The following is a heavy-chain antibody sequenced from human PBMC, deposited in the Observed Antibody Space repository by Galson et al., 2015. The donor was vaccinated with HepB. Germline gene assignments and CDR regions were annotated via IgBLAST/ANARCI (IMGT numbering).Heavy chain of an antibody. CDR2: IIPIFGTA. V-gene: IGHV1-69*13. D-gene: IGHD3-3*01. CDR1: GGTFSSYA. Sequence: SVKVSCKASGGTFSSYAISWVRQAPGQGLEWMGGIIPIFGTANYAQRFQGRVTITADESTSTAYMELSSLRSEDTAVYYCARDALSDYDFWSGYQGYYYYYYYMDVWGKGTTVTVSS. J-gene: IGHJ6*03. CDR3: ARDALSDYDFWSGYQGYYYYYYYMDV.